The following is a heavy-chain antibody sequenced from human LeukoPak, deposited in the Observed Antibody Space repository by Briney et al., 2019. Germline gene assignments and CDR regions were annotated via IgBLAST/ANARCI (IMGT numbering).Heavy chain of an antibody. V-gene: IGHV3-21*01. J-gene: IGHJ4*02. CDR3: ASAAVAGIVDY. CDR2: ISSSSSYI. Sequence: GGPLRLSCAASGFTFSSYSMNWVRQAPGKGLEWVSSISSSSSYIYYADSVKGRFTISRDNAKNSLYLQMNSLRAEDTAVYYCASAAVAGIVDYWGQGTLVTVSS. D-gene: IGHD6-19*01. CDR1: GFTFSSYS.